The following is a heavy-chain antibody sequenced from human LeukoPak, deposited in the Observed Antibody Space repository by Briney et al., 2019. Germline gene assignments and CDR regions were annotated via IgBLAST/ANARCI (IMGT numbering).Heavy chain of an antibody. CDR1: GFTFSSYG. Sequence: PARSLRLSCAASGFTFSSYGMHWVRQAPGKGLEWVAVISYDGSNKYYADSVKGGFTISRDNSKNTLYLQMNSLRAEDTAVYYCAKQKNLYYYDSSGYYPPFFDYWGQGTLVTVSS. CDR3: AKQKNLYYYDSSGYYPPFFDY. D-gene: IGHD3-22*01. V-gene: IGHV3-30*18. CDR2: ISYDGSNK. J-gene: IGHJ4*02.